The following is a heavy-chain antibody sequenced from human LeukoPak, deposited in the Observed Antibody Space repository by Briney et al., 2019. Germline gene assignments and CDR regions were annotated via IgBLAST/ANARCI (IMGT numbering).Heavy chain of an antibody. CDR2: MNEGGTVK. CDR1: GFSFSTSW. D-gene: IGHD3-10*01. CDR3: VRDPFRGAIDY. J-gene: IGHJ4*02. V-gene: IGHV3-7*01. Sequence: GGSLRLSCAASGFSFSTSWMGWVRQTPGGGLEWLANMNEGGTVKYYVDSVKGRFTISRDNAENSVYLQLNSLRVEDTAVYYCVRDPFRGAIDYWGQGTLVTVSS.